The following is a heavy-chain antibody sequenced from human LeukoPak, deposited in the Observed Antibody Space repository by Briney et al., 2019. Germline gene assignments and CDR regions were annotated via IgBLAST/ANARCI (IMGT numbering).Heavy chain of an antibody. V-gene: IGHV3-33*06. CDR2: IWYDGSNK. CDR1: GFTFSSYA. Sequence: GGSLRLSCAASGFTFSSYAMHWVRQAPGKGLEWVAVIWYDGSNKDYADSVRGRFTISRDNSKNTLYLQMNSLRAEDTAVYYCAKALTGSVWYFDYWGQGALITISS. J-gene: IGHJ4*02. D-gene: IGHD1-14*01. CDR3: AKALTGSVWYFDY.